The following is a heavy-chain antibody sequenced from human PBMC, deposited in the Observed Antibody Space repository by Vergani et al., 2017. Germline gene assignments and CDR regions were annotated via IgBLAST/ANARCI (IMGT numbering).Heavy chain of an antibody. CDR3: AKDACGGDCSYWYFDL. CDR2: ISGSGGST. CDR1: GFTFSSYA. Sequence: EVQLVESGGGLVQPGRSLRLSCTASGFTFSSYAMSWVRQAPGKGLEWVSAISGSGGSTYYADSVKGRFTISRDNSKNTLYLQMNSLRAEDTAVYYCAKDACGGDCSYWYFDLWGRGTLVTVSS. J-gene: IGHJ2*01. V-gene: IGHV3-23*04. D-gene: IGHD2-21*01.